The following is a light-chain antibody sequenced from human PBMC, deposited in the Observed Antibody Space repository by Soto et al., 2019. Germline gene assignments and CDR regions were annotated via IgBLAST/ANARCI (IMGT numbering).Light chain of an antibody. Sequence: EILMTQSPATLSVSPGERATLSCRASQSVTSKLAWYQQKPGQAPRLLIYGAFTRATGIPARFSGSVSGTEFTLTISSLQSEDFAVYYCQQYSDRPLTFGGGTKVDIK. CDR2: GAF. J-gene: IGKJ4*01. V-gene: IGKV3-15*01. CDR1: QSVTSK. CDR3: QQYSDRPLT.